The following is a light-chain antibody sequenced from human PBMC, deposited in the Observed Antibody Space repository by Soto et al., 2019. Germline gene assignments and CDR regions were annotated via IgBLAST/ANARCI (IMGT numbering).Light chain of an antibody. J-gene: IGKJ4*01. Sequence: EIVMTQSPATLSVSPGERATLSCRASQSISGNLAWYQQQPGQAPRFLIYRASTRATAIPARFSGSRSGTEFTLTISSLPSDDFALYSCHQYENWPQSFGEGTKVDI. V-gene: IGKV3-15*01. CDR3: HQYENWPQS. CDR2: RAS. CDR1: QSISGN.